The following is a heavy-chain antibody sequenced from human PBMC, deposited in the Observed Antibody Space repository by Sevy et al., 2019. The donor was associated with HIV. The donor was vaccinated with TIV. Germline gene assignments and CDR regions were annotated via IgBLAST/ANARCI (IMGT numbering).Heavy chain of an antibody. V-gene: IGHV3-21*01. Sequence: GGSLRLSCAASGFTFSSYSMNWDRQAPGKGLEWVSSISSSSSYIYYAYSVKGRFTISRDNAKNSLYLQMNSLRAEDTAVYYCARDAALSNYYDSSGYPNAFDIWGQGTMVTVSS. CDR1: GFTFSSYS. D-gene: IGHD3-22*01. J-gene: IGHJ3*02. CDR2: ISSSSSYI. CDR3: ARDAALSNYYDSSGYPNAFDI.